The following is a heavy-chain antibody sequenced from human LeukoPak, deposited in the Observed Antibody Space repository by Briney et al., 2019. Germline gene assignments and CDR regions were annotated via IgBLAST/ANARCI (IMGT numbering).Heavy chain of an antibody. CDR2: INAYNGNT. J-gene: IGHJ6*01. CDR1: GYTFSYSG. CDR3: ARGDSSGYQSVYYGMDV. V-gene: IGHV1-18*01. D-gene: IGHD3-22*01. Sequence: ASVKVSCKASGYTFSYSGISWVRQAPGQGLEWMGWINAYNGNTDYAQKFQGRVTMTTDTSTSTAYMELRSLGSDDTAVYYCARGDSSGYQSVYYGMDVWGQGTTVTVSS.